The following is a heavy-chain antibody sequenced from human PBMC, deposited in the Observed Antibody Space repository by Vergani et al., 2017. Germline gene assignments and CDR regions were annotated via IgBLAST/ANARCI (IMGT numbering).Heavy chain of an antibody. J-gene: IGHJ4*02. V-gene: IGHV3-23*01. Sequence: EVQLLESGGGLVQPGGSLRLSCAASGFTFSSYAMSWVRQAPGKGLEWVSAISGSGGSTYYADSVKGRFTISRDNSKNSLYLQMNSLRTEDTALYYCAKDISYGGNPLDYWGQGTLVTVSS. CDR3: AKDISYGGNPLDY. CDR2: ISGSGGST. D-gene: IGHD4-23*01. CDR1: GFTFSSYA.